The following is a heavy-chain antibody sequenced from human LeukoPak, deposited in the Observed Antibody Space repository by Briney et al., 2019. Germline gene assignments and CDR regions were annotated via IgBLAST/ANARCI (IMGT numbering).Heavy chain of an antibody. D-gene: IGHD5-12*01. CDR2: ISSSGSTI. J-gene: IGHJ4*02. CDR1: GFIFRSYE. V-gene: IGHV3-48*03. CDR3: AREATDIDY. Sequence: GGSLRLSCAASGFIFRSYEMSWVRQAPGKGLEWVSYISSSGSTIYYADSVEGRFTISRDNTKNSLYLQMNSLRAEDTAVYCCAREATDIDYWGQGTLVTVSS.